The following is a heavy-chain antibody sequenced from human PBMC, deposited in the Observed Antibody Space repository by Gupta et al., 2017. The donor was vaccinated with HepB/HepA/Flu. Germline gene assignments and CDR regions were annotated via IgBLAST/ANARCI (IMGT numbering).Heavy chain of an antibody. CDR3: AKTPTFTIFGVVTAAFFDY. Sequence: EVKLLVSGGGLVQPGGSLRLSCAASGFTFSSYAMSWVRQAPGRGLEWVSAISGSGGSTYYADSVKGRFTISRDNSKNTLYLQMNSLRAEDTAVYYCAKTPTFTIFGVVTAAFFDYWGQGTLVTVSS. D-gene: IGHD3-3*01. J-gene: IGHJ4*02. V-gene: IGHV3-23*01. CDR1: GFTFSSYA. CDR2: ISGSGGST.